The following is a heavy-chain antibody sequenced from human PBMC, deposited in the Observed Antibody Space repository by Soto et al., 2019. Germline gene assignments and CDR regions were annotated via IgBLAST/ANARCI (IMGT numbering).Heavy chain of an antibody. Sequence: PSETLSLTCTVSGGSISSSSYYWGWIRQPPGKGLEWIGSIYYSGSTYYNPSLKSRVTISVDTSKNQFSLKLSSVTAADTAVYYCARQAVVVVAATFGWFDPWGQGTLVTVSS. J-gene: IGHJ5*02. D-gene: IGHD2-15*01. CDR1: GGSISSSSYY. V-gene: IGHV4-39*01. CDR3: ARQAVVVVAATFGWFDP. CDR2: IYYSGST.